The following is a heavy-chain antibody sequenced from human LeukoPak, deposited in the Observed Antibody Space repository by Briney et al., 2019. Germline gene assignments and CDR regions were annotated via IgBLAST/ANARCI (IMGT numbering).Heavy chain of an antibody. CDR3: ARKGKPLYYYYGMDV. V-gene: IGHV3-7*01. CDR2: IKQDGSEK. J-gene: IGHJ6*02. CDR1: GFTFSSYW. Sequence: GGSLRLSCAASGFTFSSYWMSWFRQAPGKGLEWVANIKQDGSEKYYVDSVKGRFTISRDNTKNSLYLQMNSLRAEDTAVYYCARKGKPLYYYYGMDVWGQGTTVTVSS.